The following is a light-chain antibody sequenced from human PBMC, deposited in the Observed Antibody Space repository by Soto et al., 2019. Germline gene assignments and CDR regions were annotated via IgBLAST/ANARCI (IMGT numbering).Light chain of an antibody. J-gene: IGKJ4*01. CDR1: PSVSSN. Sequence: IVMTQSPVNLSVSPGEIATLSCRDSPSVSSNLAWYQQRPGQAPRLLMYDASTPATCIPARLSGSGSGTECSLIISGLQSEDFVVYVFQQYDKWHLTFGGGTKVEMK. CDR3: QQYDKWHLT. V-gene: IGKV3-15*01. CDR2: DAS.